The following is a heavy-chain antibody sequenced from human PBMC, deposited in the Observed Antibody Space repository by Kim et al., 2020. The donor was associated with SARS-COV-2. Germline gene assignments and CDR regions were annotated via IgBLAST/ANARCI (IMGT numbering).Heavy chain of an antibody. D-gene: IGHD6-6*01. Sequence: YSQKFQGRVTIPRDTSASTAYMELSSLRSEDTAVYYCARAGVLGQLVLDYWGQGTLVTVSS. CDR3: ARAGVLGQLVLDY. J-gene: IGHJ4*02. V-gene: IGHV1-3*01.